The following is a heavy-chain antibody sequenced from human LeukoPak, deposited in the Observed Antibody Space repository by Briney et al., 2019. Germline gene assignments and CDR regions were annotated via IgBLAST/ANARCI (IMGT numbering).Heavy chain of an antibody. CDR1: GITFSSSG. Sequence: PGGSLRLSCAASGITFSSSGMHWVRQAPGKGLEWVAFIWSDGSNKYYADSVKGRFTISRDNSRSTLYLQMDSLRAEDTAVYYCARDKGTQSLDYWGQGILVTVSS. J-gene: IGHJ4*02. CDR2: IWSDGSNK. CDR3: ARDKGTQSLDY. D-gene: IGHD1-7*01. V-gene: IGHV3-33*01.